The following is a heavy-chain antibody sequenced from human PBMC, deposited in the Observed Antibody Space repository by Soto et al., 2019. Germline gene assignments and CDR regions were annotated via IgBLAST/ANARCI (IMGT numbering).Heavy chain of an antibody. CDR1: GGSISSGGYY. D-gene: IGHD2-8*01. Sequence: SETLSLTCTVSGGSISSGGYYGSLILQHPGKGLEWIGYIYYSGSTYYNPSLKSRVTISLETSKNQFSLKLSSVNAADTAVYYCAREKPFKVYAISWGQGTLVTVSS. CDR3: AREKPFKVYAIS. CDR2: IYYSGST. V-gene: IGHV4-31*03. J-gene: IGHJ4*02.